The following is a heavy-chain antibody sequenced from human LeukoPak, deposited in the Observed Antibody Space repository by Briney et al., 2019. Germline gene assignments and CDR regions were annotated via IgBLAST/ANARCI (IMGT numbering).Heavy chain of an antibody. Sequence: SETLSLTCAVYGGSFSGYYWSWIRQPPGKGLEWIGEINHSGSTNYNPSLKSRVTISVDTSKNQFSLKLSSVTAADTAVYYCARGFSGLNWFDPWGQGTLVTVSS. CDR1: GGSFSGYY. V-gene: IGHV4-34*01. J-gene: IGHJ5*02. CDR3: ARGFSGLNWFDP. CDR2: INHSGST.